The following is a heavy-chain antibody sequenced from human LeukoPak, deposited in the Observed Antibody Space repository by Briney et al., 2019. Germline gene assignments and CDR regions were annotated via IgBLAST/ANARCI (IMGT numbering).Heavy chain of an antibody. CDR1: GFTFSSYS. V-gene: IGHV3-21*01. D-gene: IGHD2-21*02. J-gene: IGHJ4*02. CDR3: ARAPTVVVTATPLDY. Sequence: PGGSLRLSCAASGFTFSSYSMNWVRQAPGKGLEWVSSISSSSSYIYYADSVKGRFTISRDNAKNSLYLQMNSLRAEDTAVYYCARAPTVVVTATPLDYWGQGTLVTVSS. CDR2: ISSSSSYI.